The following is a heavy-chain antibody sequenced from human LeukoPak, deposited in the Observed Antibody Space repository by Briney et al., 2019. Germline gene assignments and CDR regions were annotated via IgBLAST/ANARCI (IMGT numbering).Heavy chain of an antibody. J-gene: IGHJ6*03. CDR1: GFTFSSYA. Sequence: GGSLRLSCAASGFTFSSYAMSWVRQAPGKGLEWVSAISGSGGSTYYADSVKGRFTTSRDNSKNSLYLQMNSLRAEDTAVYYCERDPRDGYDFWSGYSFFDYYYYMDVWGKGTTVTVSS. D-gene: IGHD3-3*01. V-gene: IGHV3-23*01. CDR3: ERDPRDGYDFWSGYSFFDYYYYMDV. CDR2: ISGSGGST.